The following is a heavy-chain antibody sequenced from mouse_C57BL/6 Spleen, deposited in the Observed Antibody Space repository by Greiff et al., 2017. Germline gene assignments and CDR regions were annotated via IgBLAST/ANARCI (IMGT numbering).Heavy chain of an antibody. CDR3: ARAPDYYGSSYVYFDY. J-gene: IGHJ2*01. D-gene: IGHD1-1*01. CDR2: ISYDGSN. V-gene: IGHV3-6*01. Sequence: VQLKESGPGLVKPSQSLSLTCSVTGYSITSGYYWNWIRQFPGNKLEWMGYISYDGSNNYNPSLKNRISITRDTSKNQFFLKLNSVTTEDTATYDCARAPDYYGSSYVYFDYWGQGTTLTVSS. CDR1: GYSITSGYY.